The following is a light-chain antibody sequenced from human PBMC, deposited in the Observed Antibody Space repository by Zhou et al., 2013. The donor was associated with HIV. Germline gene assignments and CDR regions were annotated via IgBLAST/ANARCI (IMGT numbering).Light chain of an antibody. V-gene: IGKV1-33*01. CDR1: QDISNY. J-gene: IGKJ5*01. CDR3: QQYDKLPFT. Sequence: DIQMTQSPSSLSASVGDRATITCQASQDISNYLNWYQQKPGKAPKLLIYDASNLETGVPSRFSGSGSGTDFTFTISSLQPEDIATYYCQQYDKLPFTFGQGTRL. CDR2: DAS.